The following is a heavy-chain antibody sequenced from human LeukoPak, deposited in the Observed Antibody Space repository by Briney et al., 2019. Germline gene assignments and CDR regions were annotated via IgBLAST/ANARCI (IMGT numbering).Heavy chain of an antibody. D-gene: IGHD6-19*01. V-gene: IGHV3-48*03. CDR2: INSGSTI. CDR1: GFTFSSYA. CDR3: AREGSGCPNYFDY. J-gene: IGHJ4*02. Sequence: GGSLRLSCATSGFTFSSYAMYWVRQAPGRGLEWVSYINSGSTIYYADSVKGRFTLSRDNAKNSLFLQMNSLRAEDTAVYYCAREGSGCPNYFDYWGQGTLVTVSS.